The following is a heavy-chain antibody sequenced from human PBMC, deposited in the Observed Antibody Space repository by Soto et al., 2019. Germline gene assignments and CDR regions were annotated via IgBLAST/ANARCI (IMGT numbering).Heavy chain of an antibody. Sequence: QVQLVESGGGVVQPGRSLRLSCAASGFTFSSYGMHWVRQAPGKGLEWVAVISYDGSNKYYADSVKGRFTISRDNSKNTLYLQMNSLRAEETAVYYCAKDRGGDKPLVDYYYYGMDVWGQGTTVTVSS. CDR1: GFTFSSYG. D-gene: IGHD2-21*02. CDR3: AKDRGGDKPLVDYYYYGMDV. CDR2: ISYDGSNK. V-gene: IGHV3-30*18. J-gene: IGHJ6*02.